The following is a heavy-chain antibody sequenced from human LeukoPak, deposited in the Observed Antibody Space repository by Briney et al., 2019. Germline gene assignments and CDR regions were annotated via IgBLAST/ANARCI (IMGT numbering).Heavy chain of an antibody. D-gene: IGHD6-13*01. V-gene: IGHV4-59*08. J-gene: IGHJ4*02. CDR3: ARQQQLVRVDY. Sequence: SETLSLTCTVSGGSVSTYYWSWIRQPPGKGLEWIGYIYYSGSTNYNPSLKSRVTISIDTSKNQFSPKLSSVTAADTAVYYCARQQQLVRVDYWGQGILVTVSS. CDR2: IYYSGST. CDR1: GGSVSTYY.